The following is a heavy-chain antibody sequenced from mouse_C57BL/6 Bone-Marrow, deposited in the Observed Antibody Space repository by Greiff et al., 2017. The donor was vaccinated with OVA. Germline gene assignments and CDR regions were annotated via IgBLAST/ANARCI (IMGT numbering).Heavy chain of an antibody. D-gene: IGHD2-2*01. CDR2: ISNGGGST. V-gene: IGHV5-12*01. Sequence: EVMLVESGGGLVQPGGSLKLSCAASGFTFSDYYMYWVRQTPEKRLEWVAYISNGGGSTYYPDTVKGRFTISRDNAKNTLYLQMSRLKSEDTAMYYCARHEWSRGAYWGQGTLVTVSA. CDR3: ARHEWSRGAY. CDR1: GFTFSDYY. J-gene: IGHJ3*01.